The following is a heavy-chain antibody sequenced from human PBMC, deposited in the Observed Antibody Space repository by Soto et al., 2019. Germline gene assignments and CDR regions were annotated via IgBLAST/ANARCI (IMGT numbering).Heavy chain of an antibody. J-gene: IGHJ4*02. CDR2: IYSGGST. Sequence: EVQLVESGGGLVQPGGSLRLSCAASGFTVSSNYMSWVRQAPGKGLEWVSVIYSGGSTYSADSVKGRFTISRDNSKNTLYLQMNSLRAEDTAVYYCARGLYSGWHYFDYWGRGTLVTVSS. D-gene: IGHD5-12*01. CDR3: ARGLYSGWHYFDY. CDR1: GFTVSSNY. V-gene: IGHV3-66*01.